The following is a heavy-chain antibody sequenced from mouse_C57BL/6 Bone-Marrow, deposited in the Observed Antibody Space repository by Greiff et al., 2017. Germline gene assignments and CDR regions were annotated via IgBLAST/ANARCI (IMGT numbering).Heavy chain of an antibody. V-gene: IGHV1-69*01. CDR2: IDPSDSYT. Sequence: QVKLQQPGAELVMPGASVKLSCKASGYTFTSYWMHWVKQRPGQGLEWIGEIDPSDSYTNYNQKFKGKSTLTVDKSSSTAYMQLSSLTSEDSAVYYCARDFFDVWGTGTTVTVAS. J-gene: IGHJ1*03. CDR1: GYTFTSYW. CDR3: ARDFFDV.